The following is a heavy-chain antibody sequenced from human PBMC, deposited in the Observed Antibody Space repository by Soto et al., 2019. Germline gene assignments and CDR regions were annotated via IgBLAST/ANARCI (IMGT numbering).Heavy chain of an antibody. CDR2: INYSGST. Sequence: SETLSLTCAVYGGSFSGYYWSWIRQPPGKGLEWIGEINYSGSTNYNPSLKSRVTISVDTSKNQFSLKLSSVTAADTAVYYCARGVTTVTTFDYWGQGTLVTVSS. CDR1: GGSFSGYY. D-gene: IGHD4-17*01. CDR3: ARGVTTVTTFDY. J-gene: IGHJ4*02. V-gene: IGHV4-34*01.